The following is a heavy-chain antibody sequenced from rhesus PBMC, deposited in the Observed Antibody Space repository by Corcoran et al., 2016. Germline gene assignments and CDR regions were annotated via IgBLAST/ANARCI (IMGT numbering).Heavy chain of an antibody. D-gene: IGHD6-25*01. CDR1: GGSISSSNW. Sequence: QVQLQESGPAVVKPSETLSLTCAVSGGSISSSNWWSWIRQSPGKGLEWIGGIYGSGWSTEYNPSLKSRVTISKDTSKNQCSLKLSSVAAADTAVYYCARAPGMAAATEYWGQGVLVTVSS. V-gene: IGHV4-93*01. J-gene: IGHJ4*01. CDR2: IYGSGWST. CDR3: ARAPGMAAATEY.